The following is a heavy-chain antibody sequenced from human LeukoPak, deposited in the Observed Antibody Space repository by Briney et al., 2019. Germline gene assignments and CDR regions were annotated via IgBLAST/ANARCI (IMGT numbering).Heavy chain of an antibody. CDR2: IYYSGST. V-gene: IGHV4-39*07. CDR1: GFSISSINYY. J-gene: IGHJ4*02. D-gene: IGHD6-19*01. Sequence: SETLSLTCTVSGFSISSINYYWGCIRQPPGKELEWIGNIYYSGSTYYNPSLKTRVTISADTTKNQFSRNLTSVTAAATAVYSCARRSRWLAQRGFDYWGQGTLVTVSS. CDR3: ARRSRWLAQRGFDY.